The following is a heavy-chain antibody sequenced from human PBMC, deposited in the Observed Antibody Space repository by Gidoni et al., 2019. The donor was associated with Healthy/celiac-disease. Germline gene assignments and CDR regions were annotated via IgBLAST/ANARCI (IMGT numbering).Heavy chain of an antibody. CDR3: AKDILTVSDAFDI. V-gene: IGHV3-23*01. D-gene: IGHD3-9*01. Sequence: RDNSKNTLYLQMNSLRAEDTAVYYCAKDILTVSDAFDIWGQGTMVTVSS. J-gene: IGHJ3*02.